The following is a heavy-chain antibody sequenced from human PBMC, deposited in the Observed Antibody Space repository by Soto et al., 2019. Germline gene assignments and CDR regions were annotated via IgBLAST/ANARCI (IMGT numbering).Heavy chain of an antibody. V-gene: IGHV4-30-4*01. J-gene: IGHJ4*01. CDR3: ARVEGDGYNFDY. CDR2: IYYSGTT. CDR1: GGSISSGSYY. D-gene: IGHD1-1*01. Sequence: QVQLQESGPGPVKPSQTLSLTCTVSGGSISSGSYYWSWIRQPPGKGLEWIGYIYYSGTTYYNPSLKSRITISVDTSNNQFSLKLSSVTAADTAVYYCARVEGDGYNFDYWGHGTLVTVSS.